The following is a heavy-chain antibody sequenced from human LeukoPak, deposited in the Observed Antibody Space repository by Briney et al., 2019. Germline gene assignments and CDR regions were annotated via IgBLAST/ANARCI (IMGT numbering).Heavy chain of an antibody. CDR3: ARVMVRGVISDSIDP. D-gene: IGHD3-10*01. J-gene: IGHJ5*02. CDR1: GYTFTGYY. Sequence: ASVKVSCKASGYTFTGYYMHWVRQAPGQGLEWMGWINPNSGGTNYAQKFQGRVTMTRDTSISTAYMELSRLSSDDTAVYYCARVMVRGVISDSIDPWGQGTLVTVSS. CDR2: INPNSGGT. V-gene: IGHV1-2*02.